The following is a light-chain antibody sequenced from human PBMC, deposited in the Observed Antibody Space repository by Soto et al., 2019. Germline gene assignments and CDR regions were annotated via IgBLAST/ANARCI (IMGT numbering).Light chain of an antibody. J-gene: IGLJ1*01. CDR1: SSDVGGYNY. V-gene: IGLV2-8*01. CDR3: SSYAGSSIHYA. CDR2: EVT. Sequence: QSVLTQPPSASGSPGQSVTISCTGTSSDVGGYNYVSWYQQHPGKAPKLMIFEVTKRPSGVPDRFSGSKSGNTASLTVSGLQAEDEADYYCSSYAGSSIHYAFGTGTKVTV.